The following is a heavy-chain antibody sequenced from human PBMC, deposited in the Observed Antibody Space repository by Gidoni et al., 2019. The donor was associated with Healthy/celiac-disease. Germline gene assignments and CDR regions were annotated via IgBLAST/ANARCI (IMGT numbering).Heavy chain of an antibody. CDR1: GGSFSGYY. D-gene: IGHD3-10*01. CDR2: INHSGRT. V-gene: IGHV4-34*01. Sequence: QVQLQQWGAGLLMPSETLSLTCAVYGGSFSGYYWRWLRQPPGKGLEWIGEINHSGRTNYNPSLKSQVTISVDTSKNQCSLKLSSVTAADSAVYYCARGRRVRGYGMDVWGQGTTVTVSS. J-gene: IGHJ6*02. CDR3: ARGRRVRGYGMDV.